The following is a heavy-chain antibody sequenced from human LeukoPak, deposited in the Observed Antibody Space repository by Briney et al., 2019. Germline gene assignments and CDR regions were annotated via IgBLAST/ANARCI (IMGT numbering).Heavy chain of an antibody. CDR1: GFTFGDYY. J-gene: IGHJ6*03. V-gene: IGHV3-11*01. CDR2: ISSSGSTI. Sequence: GGSLRLSCAASGFTFGDYYMSWIRQAPGKGLEWVSYISSSGSTIYYADSVKGRFTISRDNSKNTLYLQMNSLRAEDTAVYYCAKPKYCSSTSCYPRYYMDVWGKGTTVTISS. D-gene: IGHD2-2*01. CDR3: AKPKYCSSTSCYPRYYMDV.